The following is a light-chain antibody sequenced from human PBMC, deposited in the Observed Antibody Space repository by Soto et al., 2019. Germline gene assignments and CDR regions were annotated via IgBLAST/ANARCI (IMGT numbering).Light chain of an antibody. Sequence: EIVLTQSPGTLSLSPGERATLSCRASHTISSSYLAWYQQKPGQAPTLLMYGISRRATGIPDRFSGSGSGTDFTLTITRLEPEDFAVYYCQQYVTSSPRTFGQGTNVDIK. CDR2: GIS. J-gene: IGKJ1*01. V-gene: IGKV3-20*01. CDR3: QQYVTSSPRT. CDR1: HTISSSY.